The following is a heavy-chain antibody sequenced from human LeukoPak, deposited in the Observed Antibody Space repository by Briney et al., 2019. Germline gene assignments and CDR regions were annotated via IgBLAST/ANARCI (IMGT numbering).Heavy chain of an antibody. CDR3: ATGYSSGWLPKYYYYYGMDV. J-gene: IGHJ6*02. V-gene: IGHV3-66*01. CDR2: IYSGGST. CDR1: GFTVSSNY. Sequence: GGSLRLSCAASGFTVSSNYMSWVRQAPGKGLEWVSVIYSGGSTYYADSVKGRFTISRDNSKNALYLQMNSLRAGDTAVYYCATGYSSGWLPKYYYYYGMDVWGQGTTVTVSS. D-gene: IGHD6-19*01.